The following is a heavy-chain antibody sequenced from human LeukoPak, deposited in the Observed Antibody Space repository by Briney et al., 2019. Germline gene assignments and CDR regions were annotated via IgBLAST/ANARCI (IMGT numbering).Heavy chain of an antibody. D-gene: IGHD6-13*01. CDR3: ARGSVAAAVDY. V-gene: IGHV4-34*01. J-gene: IGHJ4*02. CDR1: GGSFSGYY. CDR2: INHSGST. Sequence: SETLSLTCAVYGGSFSGYYWSWIRQPPGKGLEWIGEINHSGSTNYNPSLKGRVTISVDTSKNQFSLKLSSVTAADTAVYYCARGSVAAAVDYWGQGTLVTVSS.